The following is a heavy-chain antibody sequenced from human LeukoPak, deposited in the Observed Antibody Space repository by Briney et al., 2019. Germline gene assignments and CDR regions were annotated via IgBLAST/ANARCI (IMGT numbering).Heavy chain of an antibody. CDR3: ARGSKGASDY. Sequence: SETLSLTCAVYGGSFSGYYWSWIRQPPGKGLEWIGEINHGGSTNYNPSLKSRVTISVDTSKNQFSLKLSSVTAADTAVYYCARGSKGASDYWGQGTLVTVSS. CDR1: GGSFSGYY. V-gene: IGHV4-34*01. J-gene: IGHJ4*02. D-gene: IGHD3-16*01. CDR2: INHGGST.